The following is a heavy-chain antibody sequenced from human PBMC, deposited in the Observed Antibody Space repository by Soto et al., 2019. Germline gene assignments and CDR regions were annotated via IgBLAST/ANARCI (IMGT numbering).Heavy chain of an antibody. CDR3: AADHYYDSSGYYYLGY. J-gene: IGHJ4*02. CDR1: GFTFTSSA. Sequence: SVKVSCKASGFTFTSSAVQWVRQARGQRLEWIGWIVVGSGNTNYAQKFQERVTITRDMSTSTAYMELSSLRSEDTAVYYCAADHYYDSSGYYYLGYWGQGTLVTVSS. CDR2: IVVGSGNT. V-gene: IGHV1-58*01. D-gene: IGHD3-22*01.